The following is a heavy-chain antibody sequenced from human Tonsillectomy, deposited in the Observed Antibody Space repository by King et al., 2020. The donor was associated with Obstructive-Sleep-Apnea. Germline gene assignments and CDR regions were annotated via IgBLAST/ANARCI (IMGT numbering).Heavy chain of an antibody. CDR1: GYTFTSYG. CDR3: ARDDSDILTGYPVLGMDV. V-gene: IGHV1-18*01. CDR2: ISAFNGKT. J-gene: IGHJ6*02. Sequence: QLVQSGAEVKKPGASVKVSCKASGYTFTSYGISWVRQAPGQGLEWMGWISAFNGKTNYAQILQGRVTMTTDTSTSTAYMELRSLRSDDTAVYYCARDDSDILTGYPVLGMDVWGQGTTVTVSS. D-gene: IGHD3-9*01.